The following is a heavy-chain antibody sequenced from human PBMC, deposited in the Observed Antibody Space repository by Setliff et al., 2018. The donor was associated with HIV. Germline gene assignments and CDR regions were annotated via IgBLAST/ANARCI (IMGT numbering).Heavy chain of an antibody. D-gene: IGHD3-10*01. V-gene: IGHV5-51*01. CDR3: TRKGRNYGYNWFSDF. CDR2: IYPGDSDT. CDR1: GYTFSNYW. Sequence: PGESLNISCASSGYTFSNYWIGWGRQMPGKGLEWVTIIYPGDSDTRYSPSFRGQITISADRSTNTAYLQWSYLKASDTAMYYCTRKGRNYGYNWFSDFWGQGTLVTVSS. J-gene: IGHJ4*02.